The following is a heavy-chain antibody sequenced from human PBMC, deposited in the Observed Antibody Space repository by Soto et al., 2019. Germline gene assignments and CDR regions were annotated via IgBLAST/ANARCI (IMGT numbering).Heavy chain of an antibody. Sequence: ESLLLSCAASGFTFSSYAMSWVRQAPGKGLEWVSAISGSGGSTYYADSVKGRFTISRDNSKNTLYLQMNSLRAEDTAVYYCAKAPYGYFDYWGQGTLVTVSS. CDR1: GFTFSSYA. CDR3: AKAPYGYFDY. CDR2: ISGSGGST. D-gene: IGHD4-17*01. J-gene: IGHJ4*02. V-gene: IGHV3-23*01.